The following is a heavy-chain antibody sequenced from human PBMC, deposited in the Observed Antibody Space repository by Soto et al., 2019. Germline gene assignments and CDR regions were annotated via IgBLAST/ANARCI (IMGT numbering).Heavy chain of an antibody. CDR2: INAGNGNT. J-gene: IGHJ5*02. D-gene: IGHD3-3*01. CDR3: ARRFPLWFDP. CDR1: GYTFTSYA. V-gene: IGHV1-3*05. Sequence: QVQLVQSGAEEKKPGATVKVSCKASGYTFTSYAMDWVRQAPGQRLEWMGWINAGNGNTKYSQKFQGRVTITRDTSASTAYMERSSLRPEDTAMYYSARRFPLWFDPWGQGNLVSVSS.